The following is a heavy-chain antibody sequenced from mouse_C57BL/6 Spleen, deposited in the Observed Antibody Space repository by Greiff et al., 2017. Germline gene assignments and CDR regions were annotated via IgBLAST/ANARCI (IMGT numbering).Heavy chain of an antibody. V-gene: IGHV1-76*01. Sequence: QVQLQQSGAELVRPGASVKLSCKASGYTFTDYYINWVKQRPGQGLEWIARIYPGSGNTYYNEKFKGKATLTAEKSSSTAYMQLSSLTSEDSAVYFCARSDPVFDVWGTGTTVTVSS. CDR3: ARSDPVFDV. CDR2: IYPGSGNT. J-gene: IGHJ1*03. CDR1: GYTFTDYY.